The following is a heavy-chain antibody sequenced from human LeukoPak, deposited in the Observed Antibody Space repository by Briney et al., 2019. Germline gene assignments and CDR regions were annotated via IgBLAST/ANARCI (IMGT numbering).Heavy chain of an antibody. CDR3: ARVGSGLYSFDY. J-gene: IGHJ4*02. CDR2: VYYSGST. D-gene: IGHD6-19*01. V-gene: IGHV4-59*01. CDR1: GGSISSYY. Sequence: SETLSLTCTVSGGSISSYYWSWIRQPPGKGLEWIGYVYYSGSTNYNPSLKSRVTISEDTSKNQFSLKLSSVTAADTAVYYCARVGSGLYSFDYWGQGTLVTVSS.